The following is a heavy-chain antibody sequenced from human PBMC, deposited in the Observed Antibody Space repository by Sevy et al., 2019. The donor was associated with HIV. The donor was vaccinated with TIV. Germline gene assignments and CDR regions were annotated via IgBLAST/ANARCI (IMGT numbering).Heavy chain of an antibody. J-gene: IGHJ4*02. CDR1: GFTFSTYW. CDR2: INQDGSKK. V-gene: IGHV3-7*01. Sequence: GGSLRLSCAASGFTFSTYWMTWVRQAPGKGLEWVANINQDGSKKNYVDSMKGRFTITRDNAKNSLDVQMNSLRAEDTAVYYCARVGIFEGSESHFRFIDYWGQGILVTVSS. CDR3: ARVGIFEGSESHFRFIDY. D-gene: IGHD3-10*01.